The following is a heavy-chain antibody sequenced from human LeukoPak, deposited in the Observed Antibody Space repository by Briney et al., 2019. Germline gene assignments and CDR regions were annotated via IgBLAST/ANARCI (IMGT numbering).Heavy chain of an antibody. J-gene: IGHJ4*02. V-gene: IGHV4-31*03. CDR1: GGSISSGGYY. CDR2: IYYSGST. Sequence: PSETLSLTCTVSGGSISSGGYYWSWIRQHPGKGLEWIGYIYYSGSTYYNPSLKSRVTISVDTSKNQFSLKLSSVTAADTAVYYCARMRRYDYVWRSYRKNKDYWGQGTLVTVSS. D-gene: IGHD3-16*02. CDR3: ARMRRYDYVWRSYRKNKDY.